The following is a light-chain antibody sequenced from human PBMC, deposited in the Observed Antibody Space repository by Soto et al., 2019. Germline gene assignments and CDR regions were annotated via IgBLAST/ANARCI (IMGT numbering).Light chain of an antibody. CDR3: QQYNSWPLT. V-gene: IGKV3-11*01. CDR1: QSFRGL. J-gene: IGKJ4*01. CDR2: DAY. Sequence: EVVLTQSPVTLSLSPGERATLSCRASQSFRGLLAWYQQKPGQAPRLLIYDAYNRATGISPRFSGSGSGTDFTLTISSLEPEDSAVYYCQQYNSWPLTFGGGTKVEIK.